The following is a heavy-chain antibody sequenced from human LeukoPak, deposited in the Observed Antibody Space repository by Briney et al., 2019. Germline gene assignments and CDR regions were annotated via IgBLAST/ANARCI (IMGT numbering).Heavy chain of an antibody. CDR3: ATTRRRNYDFWSGYYGFPYY. CDR1: GGTFSSYA. D-gene: IGHD3-3*01. V-gene: IGHV1-69*13. CDR2: IIPIFGTA. J-gene: IGHJ4*02. Sequence: SVKVSCKASGGTFSSYAISWVRQAPGQGLEWMGGIIPIFGTANYAQRFQGRVTITADESTSTAYMELSSLRSEDTAVYYCATTRRRNYDFWSGYYGFPYYWGQGTLVTVSS.